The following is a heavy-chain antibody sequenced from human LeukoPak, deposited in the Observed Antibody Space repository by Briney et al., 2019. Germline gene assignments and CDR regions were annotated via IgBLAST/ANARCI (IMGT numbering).Heavy chain of an antibody. Sequence: SETLSLTCTVSGGSTSTYYWSWIRLPPGKGLEWIGYIYYTGATYYNPSLKSRVTISLDTSKNHFSLKLSSVTAADAAVYYCARAGYSYGTGYYFDYWGQGALVTVSS. J-gene: IGHJ4*02. CDR2: IYYTGAT. V-gene: IGHV4-59*01. CDR3: ARAGYSYGTGYYFDY. D-gene: IGHD5-18*01. CDR1: GGSTSTYY.